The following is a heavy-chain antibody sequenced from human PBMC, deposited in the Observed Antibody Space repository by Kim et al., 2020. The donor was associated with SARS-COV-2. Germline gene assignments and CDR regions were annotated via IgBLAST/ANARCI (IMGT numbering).Heavy chain of an antibody. Sequence: NPPLRCRVTISADPSNNQFSLQLSSVTAADTAVYYCASWDYSDNAGLALWGQGTLVTVS. V-gene: IGHV4-59*01. J-gene: IGHJ4*02. D-gene: IGHD4-4*01. CDR3: ASWDYSDNAGLAL.